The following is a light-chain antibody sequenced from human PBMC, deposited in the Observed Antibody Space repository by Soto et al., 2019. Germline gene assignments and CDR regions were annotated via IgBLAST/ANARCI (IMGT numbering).Light chain of an antibody. V-gene: IGKV3-15*01. CDR3: QQYFEWPPMT. Sequence: EIVLTQSPATLSLSPGERATLSCRASHSVSSYLAWYQQKPGQAPRLLISGASTRAAGISDRFRGSGSGTEFTLTISSLRSEDSAIYYCQQYFEWPPMTFGQGTKVEI. CDR2: GAS. J-gene: IGKJ1*01. CDR1: HSVSSY.